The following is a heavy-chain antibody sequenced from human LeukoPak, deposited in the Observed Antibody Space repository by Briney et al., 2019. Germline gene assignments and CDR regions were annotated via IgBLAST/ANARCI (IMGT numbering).Heavy chain of an antibody. V-gene: IGHV3-21*06. D-gene: IGHD6-25*01. CDR3: ARGGSGFYLYNYMDV. J-gene: IGHJ6*03. CDR2: ISTVSTYT. CDR1: GFTFTDYS. Sequence: GGSLRLSCAPSGFTFTDYSMNWVRQAPGKGLEWVASISTVSTYTFYADSVRGRFSISRDNVRNLLYLQMSSLGAEDTAVYYCARGGSGFYLYNYMDVWGKGTTVTVSS.